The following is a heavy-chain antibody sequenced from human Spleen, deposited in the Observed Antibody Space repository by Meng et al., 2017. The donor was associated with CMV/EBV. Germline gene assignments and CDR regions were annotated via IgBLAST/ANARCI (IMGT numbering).Heavy chain of an antibody. D-gene: IGHD5-24*01. V-gene: IGHV3-21*01. CDR1: GFTFSTYS. J-gene: IGHJ4*02. Sequence: GGSLRLSCVASGFTFSTYSMNWVRQAPGKGLEWVSSISSSSSYIYYADSVKGRFTISRDNAKNSLHLQMNSLRAEDTAVYYCARDGWLQSERFDYWGQGTLVTVSS. CDR3: ARDGWLQSERFDY. CDR2: ISSSSSYI.